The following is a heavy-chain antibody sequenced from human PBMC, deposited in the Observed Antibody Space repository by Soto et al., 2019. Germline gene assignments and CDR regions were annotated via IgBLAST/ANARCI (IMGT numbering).Heavy chain of an antibody. D-gene: IGHD3-16*01. Sequence: PSETLSLTCTVSGGSISSYYWSWIRQPPGKGLEWIGYIYYSGSTNYNPSLKSRVTISVDTSKNQFSLKLSSVTAADTAVYYCARVARGGGDYWGQGTLVTVSS. V-gene: IGHV4-59*01. CDR1: GGSISSYY. J-gene: IGHJ4*02. CDR2: IYYSGST. CDR3: ARVARGGGDY.